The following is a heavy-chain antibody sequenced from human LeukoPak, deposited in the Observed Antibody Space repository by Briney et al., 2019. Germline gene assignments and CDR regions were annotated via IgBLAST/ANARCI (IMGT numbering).Heavy chain of an antibody. CDR3: AKDTSIGRYCTNGVCSPFDY. CDR1: EFSISHYA. D-gene: IGHD2-8*01. CDR2: ISDSGGST. Sequence: PGGSLRLSCTASEFSISHYAMSWVRQAPGKGLEWVSAISDSGGSTYDADSVKGRFTISRDNSKNTLYLQMNGLRAEDTAVYYCAKDTSIGRYCTNGVCSPFDYWGQGTLVTVSS. J-gene: IGHJ4*02. V-gene: IGHV3-23*01.